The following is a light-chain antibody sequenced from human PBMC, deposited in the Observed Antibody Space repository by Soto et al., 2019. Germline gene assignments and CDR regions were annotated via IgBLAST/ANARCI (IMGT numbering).Light chain of an antibody. Sequence: EIVLTQSPGTLSLSPGERATLSCRASQSVNSTFLAWYQQKPGQAPRLLIYSASSRATGIPDRFSGSGSGTDFTLTISRLEPEDFAVYYCHQYGSSPLTFGPGTKVDN. J-gene: IGKJ3*01. CDR3: HQYGSSPLT. CDR1: QSVNSTF. CDR2: SAS. V-gene: IGKV3-20*01.